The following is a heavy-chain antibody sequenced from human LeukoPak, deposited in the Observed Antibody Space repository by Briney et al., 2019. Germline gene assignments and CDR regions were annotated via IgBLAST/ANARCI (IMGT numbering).Heavy chain of an antibody. CDR1: GGSINGNSFY. J-gene: IGHJ4*02. V-gene: IGHV4-39*01. Sequence: PSETLSLTCTVSGGSINGNSFYWGWIRQPPGKGLEWIGSGYYSGSTSYNPSLKGRVTISVDTSRNQFSLRLSSVTAADTAVYFCARLRAIGTPPTYDYWGQGTLVTVSS. CDR2: GYYSGST. CDR3: ARLRAIGTPPTYDY.